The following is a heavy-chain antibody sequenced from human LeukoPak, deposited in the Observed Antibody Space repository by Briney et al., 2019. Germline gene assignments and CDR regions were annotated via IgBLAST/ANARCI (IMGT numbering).Heavy chain of an antibody. CDR3: TRGGELMNF. CDR2: INRSGSA. Sequence: SETLSITCAVYGGSLSGYYWSWIRQPPGRGLEWIGEINRSGSANYNPSLKSRVTVSVDTSKNQFSLKLSSVTAADTAVYYCTRGGELMNFWGQGTLVTVSS. CDR1: GGSLSGYY. V-gene: IGHV4-34*01. J-gene: IGHJ4*02. D-gene: IGHD1-26*01.